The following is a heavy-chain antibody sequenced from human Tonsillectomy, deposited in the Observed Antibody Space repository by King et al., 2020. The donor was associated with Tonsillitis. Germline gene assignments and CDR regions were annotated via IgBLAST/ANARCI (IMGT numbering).Heavy chain of an antibody. J-gene: IGHJ4*02. CDR2: IYQSGTT. CDR1: GGSISSGGYS. D-gene: IGHD3-16*02. V-gene: IGHV4-30-2*01. Sequence: QLQEYGSGLVKPSQTLSLTCGVSGGSISSGGYSWSWIRQPPGKGLEWIGYIYQSGTTYYNPSLKSRVTISVDRSKNQFSLKLSSVTAADTAVYYCARGGELRLGELSLSFDYWGQGTLVTVSS. CDR3: ARGGELRLGELSLSFDY.